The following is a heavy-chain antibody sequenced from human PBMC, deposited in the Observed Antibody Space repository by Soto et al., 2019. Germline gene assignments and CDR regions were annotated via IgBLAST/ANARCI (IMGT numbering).Heavy chain of an antibody. CDR1: GLTFSGAW. V-gene: IGHV3-15*01. CDR3: TTDVTGAYGGDY. CDR2: IKGKVDGGAT. Sequence: EVQLVESGGNLVNPGGSLRLSCATSGLTFSGAWLSWVGQAPGKGREWVGRIKGKVDGGATDYAAPVKGRFVISRDYSKDTLYLQINSLKTEDTAVYFCTTDVTGAYGGDYWGQGTLVTVSS. J-gene: IGHJ4*02. D-gene: IGHD3-16*01.